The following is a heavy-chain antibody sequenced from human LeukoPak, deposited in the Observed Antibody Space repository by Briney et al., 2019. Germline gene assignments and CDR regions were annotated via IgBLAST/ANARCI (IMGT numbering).Heavy chain of an antibody. Sequence: SETLSLTRTVSGGSISSYYWSWIRQPPGKGLEWIGYIYYSGSTNYNPSLQSRVTISVDTSKNQFSLKLSSVTAADTAVYYCARGEGYCSSTSCYADAFDIWGQGTMVTVSS. V-gene: IGHV4-59*01. J-gene: IGHJ3*02. CDR1: GGSISSYY. CDR2: IYYSGST. D-gene: IGHD2-2*01. CDR3: ARGEGYCSSTSCYADAFDI.